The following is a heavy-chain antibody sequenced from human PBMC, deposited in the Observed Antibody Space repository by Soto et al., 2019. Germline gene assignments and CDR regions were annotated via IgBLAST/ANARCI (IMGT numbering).Heavy chain of an antibody. Sequence: QVQLQESGPGLVKPSQTLSLTCTVSGGSISSGDYYWSWIRQPPGKGLEWIGYIYYSGSTYYNPSLKSRVTISVDTSKNQFSLKLSSVTAADTAVYYCSRSMDTAMVTLDYWGQGTLVTVSS. CDR1: GGSISSGDYY. CDR2: IYYSGST. J-gene: IGHJ4*02. V-gene: IGHV4-30-4*01. D-gene: IGHD5-18*01. CDR3: SRSMDTAMVTLDY.